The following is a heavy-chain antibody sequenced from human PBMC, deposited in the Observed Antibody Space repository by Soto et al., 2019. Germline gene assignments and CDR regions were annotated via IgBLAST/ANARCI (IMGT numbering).Heavy chain of an antibody. D-gene: IGHD4-17*01. CDR3: AKLYGDPNYYYYYMDV. J-gene: IGHJ6*03. V-gene: IGHV3-23*01. CDR2: IDSGGGTT. Sequence: GGSLRLSCSVSGFTFSNNAMTWVRQAPGKGLDWVSAIDSGGGTTYYAESVKGRFTISRDNSKNTLYLQMNSLGAEDTAVYYCAKLYGDPNYYYYYMDVWGKGTTVTVSS. CDR1: GFTFSNNA.